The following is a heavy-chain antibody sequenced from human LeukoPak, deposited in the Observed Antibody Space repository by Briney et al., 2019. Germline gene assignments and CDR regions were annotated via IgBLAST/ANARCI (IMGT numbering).Heavy chain of an antibody. V-gene: IGHV1-2*02. D-gene: IGHD3-22*01. CDR3: ARALRYDDSSGYYAY. CDR1: GYTFTGYY. J-gene: IGHJ4*01. Sequence: ASVTVSCKASGYTFTGYYMHWVRQGPGQGPEWMGWINPKSGVTNYAQTFQGRVTMTRDTSISIVYMELSRLTLDDTAVYYCARALRYDDSSGYYAYWGQGTLVTVSS. CDR2: INPKSGVT.